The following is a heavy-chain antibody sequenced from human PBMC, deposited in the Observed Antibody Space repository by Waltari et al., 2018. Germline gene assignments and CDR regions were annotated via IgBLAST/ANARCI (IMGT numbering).Heavy chain of an antibody. CDR3: ARHKDSGVVIHNWFDP. Sequence: QLQLQESGPGLVKPSETLSLTCTVSGGSISSSSYYWGCLRQPPGKGLEWIGSIYYSGSTYYNPSLKSRVTISVDTSKNQFSLKLSSVTAADTAVYYCARHKDSGVVIHNWFDPWGQGTLVTISS. D-gene: IGHD3-3*01. V-gene: IGHV4-39*01. J-gene: IGHJ5*02. CDR1: GGSISSSSYY. CDR2: IYYSGST.